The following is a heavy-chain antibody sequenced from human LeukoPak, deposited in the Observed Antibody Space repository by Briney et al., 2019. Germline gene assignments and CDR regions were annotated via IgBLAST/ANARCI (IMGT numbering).Heavy chain of an antibody. CDR1: GGSITSGGYY. J-gene: IGHJ4*02. CDR2: MYTTGST. D-gene: IGHD6-6*01. Sequence: PSETLSLTCTVSGGSITSGGYYWGWLRQPAGRGLEGFGRMYTTGSTNYNPYLKTRVTISVDTSKNQFSLKLISVTAADTAVYYCARGEKGSSSGSIDNWGQGTLVTVSS. V-gene: IGHV4-61*02. CDR3: ARGEKGSSSGSIDN.